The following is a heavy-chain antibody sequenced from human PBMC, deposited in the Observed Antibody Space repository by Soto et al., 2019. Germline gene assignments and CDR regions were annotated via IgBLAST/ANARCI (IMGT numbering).Heavy chain of an antibody. CDR2: IYYSGST. CDR3: ASLGYYFDY. Sequence: SETLSLTCTFSCGSISSYYWSWIRQPPGKGLEWIGYIYYSGSTNYNPSLKSRVTISVDTSKNQFSLKLSSVTAADTAVYYCASLGYYFDYWGQGTLVTVSS. CDR1: CGSISSYY. V-gene: IGHV4-59*01. J-gene: IGHJ4*02.